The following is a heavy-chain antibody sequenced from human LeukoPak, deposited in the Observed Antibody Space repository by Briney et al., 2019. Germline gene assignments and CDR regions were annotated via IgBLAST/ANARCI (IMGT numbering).Heavy chain of an antibody. CDR1: GFTFTNYE. J-gene: IGHJ5*02. Sequence: GGSLRLSCAASGFTFTNYEMIWVRQAPGKGLEWLSYISSTGGTIFYADSVRGRLTISRDNAKNSLFLQMDSLRGGDTAVYYCARLGYCSGGSCYSLDTWGQGTVVTVSS. V-gene: IGHV3-48*03. CDR2: ISSTGGTI. CDR3: ARLGYCSGGSCYSLDT. D-gene: IGHD2-15*01.